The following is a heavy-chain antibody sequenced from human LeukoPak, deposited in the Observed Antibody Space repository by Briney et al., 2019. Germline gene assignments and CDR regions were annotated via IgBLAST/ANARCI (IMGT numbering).Heavy chain of an antibody. CDR2: ISAYNGNT. V-gene: IGHV1-18*01. D-gene: IGHD3-3*01. CDR3: ARGCYDFWSGYYYNYYYYMDV. Sequence: ASVKVSCKASGYTFTSYGISWVRQAPGQGLEWMGWISAYNGNTNYAQKLQGRVTMTTDTSTSTAYMELGSLRSDDTAVYYCARGCYDFWSGYYYNYYYYMDVWGKGTTVTVSS. CDR1: GYTFTSYG. J-gene: IGHJ6*03.